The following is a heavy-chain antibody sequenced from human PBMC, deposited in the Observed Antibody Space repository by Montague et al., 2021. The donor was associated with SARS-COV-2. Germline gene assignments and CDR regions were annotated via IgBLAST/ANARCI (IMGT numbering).Heavy chain of an antibody. CDR3: YSGYDFGY. CDR1: GFTFSSYS. Sequence: SLRLSCAASGFTFSSYSMHWVRQAPGKGLEWVSPISSSSTSIYYADSVKGRFTISRDNAKNSLYLQMNSLRAEDTAVYYCYSGYDFGYWGQGTLVTVSS. D-gene: IGHD5-12*01. J-gene: IGHJ4*02. V-gene: IGHV3-21*01. CDR2: ISSSSTSI.